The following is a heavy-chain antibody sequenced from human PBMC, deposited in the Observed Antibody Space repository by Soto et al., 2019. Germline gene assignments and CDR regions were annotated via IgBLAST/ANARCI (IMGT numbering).Heavy chain of an antibody. D-gene: IGHD6-13*01. Sequence: ASVKVSCKASGYTFTSYGISWVRRAPGQGLEWMGWISAYNGNTNYAQKHQGRVTMTTDTSTSTAYMELRSLRSDDTAVYYCARDLAAAGPFDCWGQGTLVTVSS. J-gene: IGHJ4*02. CDR3: ARDLAAAGPFDC. CDR2: ISAYNGNT. CDR1: GYTFTSYG. V-gene: IGHV1-18*01.